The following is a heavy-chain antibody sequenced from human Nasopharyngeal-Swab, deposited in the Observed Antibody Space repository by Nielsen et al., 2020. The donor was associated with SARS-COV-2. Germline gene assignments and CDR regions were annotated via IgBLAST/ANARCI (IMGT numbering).Heavy chain of an antibody. V-gene: IGHV4-59*01. CDR2: IYYSGST. Sequence: SATLSLTCTVSGGSISSYYWSWIRQPPGKGLEWIGYIYYSGSTNYNPSLKSRVTISVDTSKNQFSLKLSSVTAADTAVYYCARFTGLYYYYGMDVWGQGTTVTVSS. J-gene: IGHJ6*02. D-gene: IGHD1-1*01. CDR1: GGSISSYY. CDR3: ARFTGLYYYYGMDV.